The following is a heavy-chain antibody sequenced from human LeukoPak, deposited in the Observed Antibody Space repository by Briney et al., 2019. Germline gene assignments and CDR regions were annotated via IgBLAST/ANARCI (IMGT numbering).Heavy chain of an antibody. CDR1: GFTFDDYA. Sequence: GRSLRLSCAASGFTFDDYAMHWVRQAPGKGLEWVAGISWDSGAVASADSVKGRFTISRDNAKNSLYLQMSSLRAEDTALYYCAKVGGLAAPPYYFDYWGQGTLVTVSS. CDR2: ISWDSGAV. CDR3: AKVGGLAAPPYYFDY. D-gene: IGHD6-13*01. J-gene: IGHJ4*02. V-gene: IGHV3-9*01.